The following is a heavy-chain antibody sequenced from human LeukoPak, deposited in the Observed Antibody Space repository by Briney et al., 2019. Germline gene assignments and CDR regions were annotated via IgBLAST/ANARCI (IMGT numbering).Heavy chain of an antibody. Sequence: SSETLSLTCTVSDGSISYDYWSWVRQPPGKGLEWIGYISYTGSTNYNPSLKSRVTISVDTSKNQFSLRLSSVTAADAAVYYCARNGYSGYDLQFRYYYYYMDVWGKGTTVTVSS. D-gene: IGHD5-12*01. CDR2: ISYTGST. CDR3: ARNGYSGYDLQFRYYYYYMDV. J-gene: IGHJ6*03. CDR1: DGSISYDY. V-gene: IGHV4-59*01.